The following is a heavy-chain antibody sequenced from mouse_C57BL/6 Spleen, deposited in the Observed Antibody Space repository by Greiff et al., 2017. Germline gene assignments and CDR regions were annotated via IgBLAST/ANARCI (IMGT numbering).Heavy chain of an antibody. CDR1: GYTFTSYW. Sequence: QVQLQQPGAELVRPGSSVKLSCKASGYTFTSYWMHWVKQRPIQGLEWIGNIDPSDSETHYNQKFKDKATLTVDKSSSTAYMQLSSLSSEDSAVYYCARRIYYDYDAYFDYWGQGTTLTVSS. D-gene: IGHD2-4*01. V-gene: IGHV1-52*01. J-gene: IGHJ2*01. CDR3: ARRIYYDYDAYFDY. CDR2: IDPSDSET.